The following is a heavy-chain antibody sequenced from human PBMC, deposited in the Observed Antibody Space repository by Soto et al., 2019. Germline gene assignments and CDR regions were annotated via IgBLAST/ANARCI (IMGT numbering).Heavy chain of an antibody. V-gene: IGHV1-46*01. J-gene: IGHJ4*02. CDR1: GNTFTNYY. CDR2: INPSSGHT. CDR3: ARGGHVVVVTAAFDY. Sequence: QVQLMQSGAEVKKPGASVKVSCKASGNTFTNYYIHWVRQAPGQGLEWMGTINPSSGHTTYAQKFLGRVTMTRDTSTSTLYTELSSLRSEDTAVYDCARGGHVVVVTAAFDYWGQGTLVTVSS. D-gene: IGHD2-21*02.